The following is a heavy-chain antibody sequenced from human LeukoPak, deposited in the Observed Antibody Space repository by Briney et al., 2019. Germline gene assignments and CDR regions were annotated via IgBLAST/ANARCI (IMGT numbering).Heavy chain of an antibody. D-gene: IGHD3-3*01. J-gene: IGHJ4*02. CDR2: IKSKTDGGTT. CDR3: TTENYYGFWSGYYRWVGY. Sequence: GGSLRLSCAASGFTFSNAWMSWVRQAPGKGLEWVGRIKSKTDGGTTDYAAPVKGRFTISRDDSKNTLYLQMNSLKTEDTAVYYCTTENYYGFWSGYYRWVGYWGQGTLVTVSS. CDR1: GFTFSNAW. V-gene: IGHV3-15*01.